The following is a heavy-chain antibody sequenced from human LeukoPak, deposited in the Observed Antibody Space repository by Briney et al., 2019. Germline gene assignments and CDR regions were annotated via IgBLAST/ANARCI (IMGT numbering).Heavy chain of an antibody. CDR2: INPNSGGT. V-gene: IGHV1-2*02. CDR3: ARAQQLACDY. D-gene: IGHD6-13*01. J-gene: IGHJ4*02. Sequence: ASVKVSCKASVYTFTRYYMHWVRQAPGQGLEWMGWINPNSGGTDYAQKFQGRVTMTRDTSISTAYMEVSSLRSDDTAVYYCARAQQLACDYGGQGALVTVSS. CDR1: VYTFTRYY.